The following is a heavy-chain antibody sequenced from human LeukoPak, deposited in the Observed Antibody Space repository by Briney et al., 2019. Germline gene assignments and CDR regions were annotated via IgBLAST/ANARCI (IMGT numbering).Heavy chain of an antibody. CDR3: ASGPPYYYGSGSPPGAFDI. V-gene: IGHV4-59*01. J-gene: IGHJ3*02. CDR2: IYYSGST. D-gene: IGHD3-10*01. CDR1: GFTFSSYA. Sequence: GSLRLSCAASGFTFSSYAMSWIRQPPGKGLEWIGYIYYSGSTNYNPSLKSRVTISVDTSKNQFSLKLSSVTAADTAVYYCASGPPYYYGSGSPPGAFDIWGQGTMVTVSS.